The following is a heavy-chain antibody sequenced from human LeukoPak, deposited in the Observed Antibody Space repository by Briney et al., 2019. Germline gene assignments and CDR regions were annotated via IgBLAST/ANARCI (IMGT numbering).Heavy chain of an antibody. CDR3: ARDLGYYDFWSGYYNYYYYMDV. Sequence: SETLSLTCTVSGGYISSSSYYWGWIRQPPGKGLEWIGSIYYSGSTYYNPSLKSRVTISVDTSKNQFSLKLSSVTAADTAVYYCARDLGYYDFWSGYYNYYYYMDVWGKGTTVTVSS. CDR1: GGYISSSSYY. V-gene: IGHV4-39*07. D-gene: IGHD3-3*01. CDR2: IYYSGST. J-gene: IGHJ6*03.